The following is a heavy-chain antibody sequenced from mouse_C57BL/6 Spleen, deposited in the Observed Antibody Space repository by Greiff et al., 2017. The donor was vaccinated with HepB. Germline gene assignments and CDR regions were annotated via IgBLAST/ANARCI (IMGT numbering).Heavy chain of an antibody. V-gene: IGHV1-74*01. CDR1: GYTFTSYW. CDR2: IHPSDSDT. Sequence: VHLVESGAELVKPGASVKVSCKASGYTFTSYWMHWVKQRPGQGLEWIGRIHPSDSDTNYNQKFKGKATLTVDKSSSTAYMQLSSLTSEDSAVYYCAIENSNYGYFDVWGTGTTVTVSS. CDR3: AIENSNYGYFDV. J-gene: IGHJ1*03. D-gene: IGHD2-5*01.